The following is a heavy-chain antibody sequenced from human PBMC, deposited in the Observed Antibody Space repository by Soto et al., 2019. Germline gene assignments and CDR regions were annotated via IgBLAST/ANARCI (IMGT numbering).Heavy chain of an antibody. CDR1: GGTFSSYA. D-gene: IGHD3-9*01. J-gene: IGHJ6*02. Sequence: QVQLVQCGAEVKKPGSSVKVSCKASGGTFSSYAISWVRQAPGQGLEWMGGIIPIFGTANYAQKFQGRVTITADESTSTAYMELSSLRSEDTAVYYCARTVLRYFDRYYYYGMDVWGQGTTVTVSS. CDR3: ARTVLRYFDRYYYYGMDV. V-gene: IGHV1-69*01. CDR2: IIPIFGTA.